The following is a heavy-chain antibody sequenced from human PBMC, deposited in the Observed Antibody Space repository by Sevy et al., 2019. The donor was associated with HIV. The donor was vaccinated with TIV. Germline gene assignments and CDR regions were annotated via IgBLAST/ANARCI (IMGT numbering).Heavy chain of an antibody. Sequence: GGSLRLSCAASGFTFSSYTMNWVRQAPGKGLEWVSYISTTSIITYYAVSVRGRFTISRDNAKNSLYLQMNSLRAEDTAVYYCARDASPYCSGGRCYFDAFDIWGQGTMVTVSS. CDR3: ARDASPYCSGGRCYFDAFDI. J-gene: IGHJ3*02. D-gene: IGHD2-15*01. V-gene: IGHV3-48*01. CDR2: ISTTSIIT. CDR1: GFTFSSYT.